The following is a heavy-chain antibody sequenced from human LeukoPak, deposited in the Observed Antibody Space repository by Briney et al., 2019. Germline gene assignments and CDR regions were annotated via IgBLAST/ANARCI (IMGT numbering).Heavy chain of an antibody. Sequence: SETLSLTCTVSGGSISSYYWSWIRQPPGKGLEWIGYIYHSGSTYYNPSLKSRVTISVDRSKNQFSLKLSSVTAADTAVYYCACENSSSWLSWGQGTLVTVSS. CDR2: IYHSGST. CDR3: ACENSSSWLS. D-gene: IGHD6-13*01. V-gene: IGHV4-59*04. CDR1: GGSISSYY. J-gene: IGHJ4*02.